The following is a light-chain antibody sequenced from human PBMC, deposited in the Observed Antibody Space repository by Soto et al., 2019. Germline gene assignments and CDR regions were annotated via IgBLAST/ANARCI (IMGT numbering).Light chain of an antibody. CDR2: GAS. Sequence: EIVMTQSPGTLSVSPRERATLSCRASQSISINLAWYQQKPGQTPRLLIYGASTRATGIPARFSGSGSGTEFTLTISSLQSVDFAVYYCQQYNSWPLTFGGGTKVEIK. CDR1: QSISIN. CDR3: QQYNSWPLT. V-gene: IGKV3-15*01. J-gene: IGKJ4*01.